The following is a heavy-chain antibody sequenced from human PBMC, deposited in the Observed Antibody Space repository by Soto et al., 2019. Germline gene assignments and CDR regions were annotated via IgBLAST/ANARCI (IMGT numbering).Heavy chain of an antibody. D-gene: IGHD3-16*02. J-gene: IGHJ4*02. CDR2: INPNTGYT. Sequence: ASVKVSCKASGYTFTSYDINWVRQATGQGLEWMGWINPNTGYTDYAQKFQDRVTMTGNTSIKTAYTELSSLRSEDTAVYYCVRGRVMITFGVVIVIDYWGQGSPVTVSS. V-gene: IGHV1-8*01. CDR3: VRGRVMITFGVVIVIDY. CDR1: GYTFTSYD.